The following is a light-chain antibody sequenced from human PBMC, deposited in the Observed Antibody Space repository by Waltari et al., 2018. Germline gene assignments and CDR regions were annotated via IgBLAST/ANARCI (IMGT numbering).Light chain of an antibody. CDR3: AAWDDSLNGVV. CDR1: SSNLGNNA. CDR2: YEE. V-gene: IGLV1-36*01. J-gene: IGLJ2*01. Sequence: QSVLTQPPSVSEAPRQRVTISCSGSSSNLGNNAVNWYQQLPGKAPKLLISYEELLPAGFSDRFSGSKSGTSASLAISGLQSGDEADYYCAAWDDSLNGVVFGGGTKLTVL.